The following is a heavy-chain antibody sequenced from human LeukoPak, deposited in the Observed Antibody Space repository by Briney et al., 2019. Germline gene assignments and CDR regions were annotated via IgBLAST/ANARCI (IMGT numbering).Heavy chain of an antibody. CDR2: ISSSGSTI. CDR3: ARGVAESWIQLWFDY. CDR1: GFTFSSYE. V-gene: IGHV3-48*03. D-gene: IGHD5-18*01. J-gene: IGHJ4*02. Sequence: GGSLRLSRAASGFTFSSYEMNWVRQAPGKGLEWVSYISSSGSTIYYADSVKGRFTISRDNAKNSLYLQMNSLRAEDTAVYYCARGVAESWIQLWFDYWGQGTLVTVSS.